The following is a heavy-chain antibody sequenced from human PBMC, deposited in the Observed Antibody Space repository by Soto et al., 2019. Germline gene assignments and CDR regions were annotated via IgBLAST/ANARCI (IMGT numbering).Heavy chain of an antibody. J-gene: IGHJ4*02. V-gene: IGHV4-39*01. CDR2: IYYSGST. Sequence: PSETLSLTCTVSGGSISSSSYYWGWIRQPPGKGLEWIGSIYYSGSTYYNPSLKSRVTISVDTSKNQFSLKLSSVTAADTAVYYCARLSWNYGRGLDYRGQGTLVTVSS. D-gene: IGHD1-7*01. CDR1: GGSISSSSYY. CDR3: ARLSWNYGRGLDY.